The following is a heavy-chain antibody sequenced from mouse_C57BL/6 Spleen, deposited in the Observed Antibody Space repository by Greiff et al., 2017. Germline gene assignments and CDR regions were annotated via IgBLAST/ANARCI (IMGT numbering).Heavy chain of an antibody. CDR2: ISSGGSYT. D-gene: IGHD2-1*01. CDR1: GFTFSSYG. J-gene: IGHJ3*01. CDR3: ARWDYGNYGAY. Sequence: EVMLVESGGDLVKPGGSLKLSCAASGFTFSSYGMSWVRQTPDKRLEWVATISSGGSYTYYPDSVKGRFTISRDNAKNTLYRQMSSLKSEETAMYYCARWDYGNYGAYWGQGTLVTVSA. V-gene: IGHV5-6*01.